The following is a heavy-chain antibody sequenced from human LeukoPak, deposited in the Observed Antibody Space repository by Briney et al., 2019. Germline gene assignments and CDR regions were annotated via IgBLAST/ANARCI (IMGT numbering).Heavy chain of an antibody. CDR2: INADNGNT. CDR1: GFTFNTYA. D-gene: IGHD6-13*01. J-gene: IGHJ4*02. CDR3: ARDLGQLADSLIGH. Sequence: ASVKVSCKASGFTFNTYAIHWVRQAPGQRLEWMGWINADNGNTKYSQKFQGRVTMTTETSTTTAYMELRSLRSDDTAVYYCARDLGQLADSLIGHWGQGTLVIVSS. V-gene: IGHV1-3*01.